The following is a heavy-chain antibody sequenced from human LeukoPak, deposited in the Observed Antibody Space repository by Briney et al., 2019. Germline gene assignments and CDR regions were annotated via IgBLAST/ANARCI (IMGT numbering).Heavy chain of an antibody. D-gene: IGHD3-22*01. CDR3: AAGQYYYDSSGNKP. V-gene: IGHV1-58*01. Sequence: ASVKVSCKASGFTFTSSAVQWVRPARGQRLEWIGWIVVGSGNTNYAQKFQERVTITRDMSTSTAYMELSSLRSKDTAVYYCAAGQYYYDSSGNKPWSQGTLVTVSS. CDR1: GFTFTSSA. J-gene: IGHJ5*02. CDR2: IVVGSGNT.